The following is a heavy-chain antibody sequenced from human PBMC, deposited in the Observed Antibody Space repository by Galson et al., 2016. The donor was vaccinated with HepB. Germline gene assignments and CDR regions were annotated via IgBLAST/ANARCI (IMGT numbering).Heavy chain of an antibody. Sequence: TLSLTCTVSGGSISSQNNYWTWIRQPAGKGLEWIGRIYSSGNMNYNPSLRSRVTMSLDTSKNQFFLKLSSVTAADTAVYYCAKAPRGPDYNYYGMDVWGQGTTVTVSS. CDR3: AKAPRGPDYNYYGMDV. D-gene: IGHD3-16*01. CDR2: IYSSGNM. CDR1: GGSISSQNNY. J-gene: IGHJ6*02. V-gene: IGHV4-61*02.